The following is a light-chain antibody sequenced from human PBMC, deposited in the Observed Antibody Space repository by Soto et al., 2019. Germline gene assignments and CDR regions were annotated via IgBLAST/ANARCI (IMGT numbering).Light chain of an antibody. CDR2: DVS. CDR3: SSYTSSSPSVV. Sequence: QSALTQPASVSGSPGQSITISCTGTSSDVGTYNYVSWYQQHPGKAPKLMIYDVSYRPSGVSDRFSGSKSGNTASLTISGLQAEDEADYYCSSYTSSSPSVVFGGGTKVTVL. J-gene: IGLJ2*01. CDR1: SSDVGTYNY. V-gene: IGLV2-14*01.